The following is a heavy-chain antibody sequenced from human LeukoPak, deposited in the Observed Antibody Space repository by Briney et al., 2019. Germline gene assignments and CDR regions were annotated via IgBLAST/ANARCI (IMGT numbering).Heavy chain of an antibody. J-gene: IGHJ4*02. V-gene: IGHV4-31*03. CDR2: IYYSGRT. Sequence: SQTLSLTCSVSGDSTSSGGYFWNWLRQHPGKGLEWIGSIYYSGRTDYNPSLKSRVSISVDTSKNQFSLNVRSVTAADTAVYFCARSLRSLRPVGSSWFDFWGQGTLVIVSS. CDR3: ARSLRSLRPVGSSWFDF. CDR1: GDSTSSGGYF. D-gene: IGHD1-26*01.